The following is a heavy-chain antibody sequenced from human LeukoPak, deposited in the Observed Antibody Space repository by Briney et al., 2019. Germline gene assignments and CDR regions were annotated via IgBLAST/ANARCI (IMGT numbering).Heavy chain of an antibody. CDR3: ARGPRDAYYFDY. Sequence: GRSLRLSCAASGFTFSSYGMHWVRQAPGKGLEWVAVIWYDGSNKYYADSVRGRFTISRDNSKNTLYLQMNSLRAEDTAVYYCARGPRDAYYFDYWGREPWSPSPQ. CDR1: GFTFSSYG. CDR2: IWYDGSNK. J-gene: IGHJ4*02. V-gene: IGHV3-33*01.